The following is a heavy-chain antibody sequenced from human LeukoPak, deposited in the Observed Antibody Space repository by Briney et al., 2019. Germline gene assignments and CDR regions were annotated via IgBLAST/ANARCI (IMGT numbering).Heavy chain of an antibody. J-gene: IGHJ4*02. CDR1: GFTFSSYA. CDR3: TASGSSWYVYYFDY. V-gene: IGHV3-23*01. CDR2: ISGSGGST. Sequence: GGSLRLSCAASGFTFSSYATSWVHQAPGKGLEWVSAISGSGGSTYYADSVKGRFTISRDNSKNTLYLQMNSLRAEDTAVYYCTASGSSWYVYYFDYWGQGTLVTVSS. D-gene: IGHD6-13*01.